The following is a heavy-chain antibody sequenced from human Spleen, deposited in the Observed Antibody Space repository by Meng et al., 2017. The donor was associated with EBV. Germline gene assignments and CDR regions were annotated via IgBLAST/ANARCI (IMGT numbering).Heavy chain of an antibody. CDR1: GAPIGGDY. J-gene: IGHJ4*02. V-gene: IGHV4-34*01. D-gene: IGHD2/OR15-2a*01. CDR2: INHSGKA. Sequence: QVQEQHWGAALLTPSEPLPLPSSSPGAPIGGDYWCWIRQPPGKGLEWLGEINHSGKANYNPSLKNRVTISVDASNNQLSLKLSSLTAADTAVYYCVRGGYYSPCDYWGQGTLVTVSS. CDR3: VRGGYYSPCDY.